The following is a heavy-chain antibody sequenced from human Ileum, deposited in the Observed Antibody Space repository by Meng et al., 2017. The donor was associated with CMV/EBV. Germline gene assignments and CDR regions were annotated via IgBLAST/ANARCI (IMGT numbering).Heavy chain of an antibody. D-gene: IGHD6-19*01. V-gene: IGHV3-23*01. CDR3: ARGLIAVAGPDY. Sequence: GESLKISCAASGFRFSIYAMSWVRQAPGKGLEWVSVISGSAATTHYADSVKGRFTISRDNSKNTLYLQMDSLRAEDTAVYYCARGLIAVAGPDYWGQGTLVTVSS. CDR1: GFRFSIYA. CDR2: ISGSAATT. J-gene: IGHJ4*02.